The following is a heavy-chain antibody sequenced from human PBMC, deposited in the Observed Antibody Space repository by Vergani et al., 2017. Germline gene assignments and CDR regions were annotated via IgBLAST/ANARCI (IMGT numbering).Heavy chain of an antibody. CDR2: IYYSGST. Sequence: QVQLQESGPGLVKPSQTLSLTCTVSGGSISSGDYYWSWIRQPPGKGLELIGDIYYSGSTYYNPSLKSRVTISVDTSKNQFSLKLSSVTAADTAVYYCARGITMIVVVTSEGSWFDPWGQGTLVTVSS. CDR3: ARGITMIVVVTSEGSWFDP. D-gene: IGHD3-22*01. J-gene: IGHJ5*02. V-gene: IGHV4-30-4*01. CDR1: GGSISSGDYY.